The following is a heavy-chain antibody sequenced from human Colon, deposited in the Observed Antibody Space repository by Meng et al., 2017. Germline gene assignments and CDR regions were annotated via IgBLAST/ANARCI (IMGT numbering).Heavy chain of an antibody. CDR3: ARGRGSYSSIDF. CDR1: GGSISSGDYY. CDR2: IYYSGST. V-gene: IGHV4-30-4*01. Sequence: QVQLQESGPVRVQPAQTLSLTCTVSGGSISSGDYYWSWIRQPPGKGLEWIGYIYYSGSTYSNASLKSRVTISIDRSKNQFSLKLSSVTAADTAVYYCARGRGSYSSIDFWGQGTLVTVSS. D-gene: IGHD1-26*01. J-gene: IGHJ4*02.